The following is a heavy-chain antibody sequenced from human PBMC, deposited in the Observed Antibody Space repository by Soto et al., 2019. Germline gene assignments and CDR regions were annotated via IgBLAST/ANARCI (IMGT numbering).Heavy chain of an antibody. Sequence: QVQLQESGPGLVKPSQTLSLTCTVSGGSISSGGYYWSWIRQHPGKGLEWIGYIYYSGSTYYNPSLKSRVTISVDTSKNQFPLKLSSVTAADTAVYYCARFYMVRGGMGAFDIWGQGTMVTVSS. CDR3: ARFYMVRGGMGAFDI. J-gene: IGHJ3*02. V-gene: IGHV4-31*03. D-gene: IGHD3-10*01. CDR1: GGSISSGGYY. CDR2: IYYSGST.